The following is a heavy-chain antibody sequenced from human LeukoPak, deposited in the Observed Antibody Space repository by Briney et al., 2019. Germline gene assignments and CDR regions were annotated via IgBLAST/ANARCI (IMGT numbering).Heavy chain of an antibody. CDR1: GFTFSSYA. Sequence: PGGSLRLSCAASGFTFSSYAMSWVRQAPGKGLEWVSATSGSGGSTYYADSVKGRFTISRDNSKNTLYLQMNSLRAEDTAVYYCAKDYCSSTSCRILYYFDYWGQGTLVTVSS. J-gene: IGHJ4*02. V-gene: IGHV3-23*01. D-gene: IGHD2-2*01. CDR3: AKDYCSSTSCRILYYFDY. CDR2: TSGSGGST.